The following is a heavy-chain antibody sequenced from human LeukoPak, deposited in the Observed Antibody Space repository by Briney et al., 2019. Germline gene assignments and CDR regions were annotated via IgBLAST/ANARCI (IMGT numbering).Heavy chain of an antibody. D-gene: IGHD3-16*01. CDR3: AKDYAVGSIDY. Sequence: GGSLRLSCAASGFTFSGYWMTWLRQAPGKGLEWVSSISRSGESTFYADSVRGRFTISRDNSKNTVSLQMESLRAEDTALYYCAKDYAVGSIDYWGQGTLVTVSS. CDR1: GFTFSGYW. J-gene: IGHJ4*02. CDR2: ISRSGEST. V-gene: IGHV3-23*01.